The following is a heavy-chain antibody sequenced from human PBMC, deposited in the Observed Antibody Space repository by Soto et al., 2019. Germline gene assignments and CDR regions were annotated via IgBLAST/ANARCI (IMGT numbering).Heavy chain of an antibody. CDR3: ARGAHENDPRNFDC. J-gene: IGHJ4*02. CDR2: TFHSGTA. Sequence: SETLSLTCTVSGGSLNSYYWSWIRQPPGKGLEWIAYTFHSGTANYNPSLRSRATISVDRSKNQFSLKLNSVTAADTAVYHCARGAHENDPRNFDCWGQGTLVTVSS. CDR1: GGSLNSYY. V-gene: IGHV4-59*01. D-gene: IGHD1-1*01.